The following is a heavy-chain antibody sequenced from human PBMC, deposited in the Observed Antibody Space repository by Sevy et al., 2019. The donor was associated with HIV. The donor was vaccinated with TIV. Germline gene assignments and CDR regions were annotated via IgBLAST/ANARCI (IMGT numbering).Heavy chain of an antibody. D-gene: IGHD3-22*01. CDR3: ATTKDYYESSGSPFDH. CDR1: GHTLNTLS. Sequence: ASVKVSCKVSGHTLNTLSMHWVRQAPGKGVEWMGSFDPEDGETIYAQKFQGRLTMTEDTATDTAYMDLSSLRSEDTAVYYCATTKDYYESSGSPFDHWGQRTLVTVSS. J-gene: IGHJ4*02. CDR2: FDPEDGET. V-gene: IGHV1-24*01.